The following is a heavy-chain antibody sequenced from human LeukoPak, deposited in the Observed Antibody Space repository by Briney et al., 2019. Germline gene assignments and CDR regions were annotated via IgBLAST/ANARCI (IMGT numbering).Heavy chain of an antibody. D-gene: IGHD2-15*01. Sequence: SETLSLTCTISGGSITSNDYYWGWIRQPPGKGLEYIGSIYFGRGAYYNPSLKSRVTISVDTSKNQFSLKLSSVTAADTAVYYCARDNFRLGYCSGGSCATHFDYWGQGTLVTVSS. J-gene: IGHJ4*02. V-gene: IGHV4-39*07. CDR2: IYFGRGA. CDR1: GGSITSNDYY. CDR3: ARDNFRLGYCSGGSCATHFDY.